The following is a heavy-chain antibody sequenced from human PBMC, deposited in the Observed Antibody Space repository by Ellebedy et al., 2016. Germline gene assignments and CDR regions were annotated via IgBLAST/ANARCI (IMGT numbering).Heavy chain of an antibody. D-gene: IGHD1-14*01. Sequence: GGSLRLXXAASGFTFSTYAMSWVRQAPGKGLEWVSGISGSGGSTYYADSVKGRFTISRDTSKNTLYLQMNSLRAEDTAVYYCAKERSNIWPEWYFDLWGRGTLVTVSS. J-gene: IGHJ2*01. V-gene: IGHV3-23*01. CDR3: AKERSNIWPEWYFDL. CDR2: ISGSGGST. CDR1: GFTFSTYA.